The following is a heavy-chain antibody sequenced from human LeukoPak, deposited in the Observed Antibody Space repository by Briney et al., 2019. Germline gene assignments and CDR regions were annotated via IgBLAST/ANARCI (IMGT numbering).Heavy chain of an antibody. J-gene: IGHJ5*02. D-gene: IGHD6-13*01. Sequence: PSETLSLTCAVSGGSISSYYWNWIRQPPGKGLEWIGDIYYSGDTNYNPSLDSRVTISLDTSNNQFSLKVRSVTAADTAVYYCAGASSTRWYNWFDPWGQGTLVTVSS. CDR1: GGSISSYY. CDR3: AGASSTRWYNWFDP. CDR2: IYYSGDT. V-gene: IGHV4-59*08.